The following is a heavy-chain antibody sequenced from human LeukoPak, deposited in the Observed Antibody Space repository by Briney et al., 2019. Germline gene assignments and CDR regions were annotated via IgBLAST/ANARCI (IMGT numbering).Heavy chain of an antibody. CDR3: ARAPFQLYCSGGNCYFDF. V-gene: IGHV1-18*04. CDR1: GYTFTSYG. J-gene: IGHJ4*02. CDR2: ISVHDGNT. D-gene: IGHD2-15*01. Sequence: ASVKVSCKASGYTFTSYGFNWVRQAPGQGLEWVGWISVHDGNTNYARKLQGRVSLSTDTSTSTAYMELRNLRSDDTAVYYCARAPFQLYCSGGNCYFDFWGQGTLVTVSS.